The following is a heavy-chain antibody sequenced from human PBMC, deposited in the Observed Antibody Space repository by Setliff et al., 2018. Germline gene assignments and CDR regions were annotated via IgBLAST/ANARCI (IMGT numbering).Heavy chain of an antibody. Sequence: PSETLSLTCTVSGGSISSSSYYWGWIRQPPGKGLEWIGYIYSSGSTYYNPSLKSRVSISVDTSKNQFSLKLSSVTAADTAVYYCARESRYYYDNLGTLDYWGQGTLVTVSS. J-gene: IGHJ4*02. CDR2: IYSSGST. CDR3: ARESRYYYDNLGTLDY. D-gene: IGHD3-22*01. V-gene: IGHV4-30-4*08. CDR1: GGSISSSSYY.